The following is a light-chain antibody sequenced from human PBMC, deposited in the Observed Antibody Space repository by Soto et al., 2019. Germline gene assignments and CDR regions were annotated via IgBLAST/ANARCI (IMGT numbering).Light chain of an antibody. CDR2: DAS. V-gene: IGKV1-33*01. Sequence: DIQMTQSPSSLSASVGDRVTITCQASQDISNYLNWYQQKPGKAPKLLIYDASNLETGVPSRFSGSGSGTDFTFTIRSLQPEDVAAYYCQKYNSAPLTFGGGTKVDIK. CDR1: QDISNY. J-gene: IGKJ4*01. CDR3: QKYNSAPLT.